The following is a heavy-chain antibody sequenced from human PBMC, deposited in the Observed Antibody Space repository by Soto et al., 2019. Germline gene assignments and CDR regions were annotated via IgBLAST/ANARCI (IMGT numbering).Heavy chain of an antibody. D-gene: IGHD4-17*01. CDR3: AKTTVSTPYYYGMDV. Sequence: EVQLVESGGGLVQPGGSLRLSCAASGFTFSSYAMHWVRQAPGKGLEFVSAISSNGGSTYYANSVKGRFTISRDNSKNTLYLQRGSLRAEDMAVYYCAKTTVSTPYYYGMDVWGQGTTVTVSS. CDR1: GFTFSSYA. V-gene: IGHV3-64*01. CDR2: ISSNGGST. J-gene: IGHJ6*02.